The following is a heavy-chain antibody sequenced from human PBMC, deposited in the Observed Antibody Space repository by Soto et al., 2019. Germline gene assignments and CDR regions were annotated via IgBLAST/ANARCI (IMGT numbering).Heavy chain of an antibody. D-gene: IGHD3-10*02. Sequence: GGSLRLSCVGSGFIFSNNGMHWVRQTPGKGLEWVAFMSYDGSDTFYADSVKGRFTVSRDNSKKTLFLHMSNLRAEDTAMYYCTIVRVADSALDHWCPGTLVTVYS. J-gene: IGHJ4*02. CDR3: TIVRVADSALDH. CDR1: GFIFSNNG. CDR2: MSYDGSDT. V-gene: IGHV3-30*02.